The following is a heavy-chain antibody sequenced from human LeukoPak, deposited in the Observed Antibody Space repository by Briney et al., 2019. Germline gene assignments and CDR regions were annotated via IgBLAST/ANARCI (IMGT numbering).Heavy chain of an antibody. CDR3: ARVGRGDYVWGSYSFDY. CDR1: GGSISSYY. CDR2: IHYSGST. V-gene: IGHV4-59*01. J-gene: IGHJ4*02. D-gene: IGHD3-16*01. Sequence: PSETLSLTCTVSGGSISSYYWSWIRQPPGKGLESIGYIHYSGSTNYNPSLKSRVTISVDTSKNQFSLKLSSVTAADTAVYYCARVGRGDYVWGSYSFDYWGQGTLVTVSS.